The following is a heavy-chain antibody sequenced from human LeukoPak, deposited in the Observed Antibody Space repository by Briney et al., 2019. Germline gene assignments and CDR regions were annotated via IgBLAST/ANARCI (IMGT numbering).Heavy chain of an antibody. Sequence: GGSLRLSCAASGFTFSSYWMHWVRQAPGKGLVWVSRINTDGSSTTYADSVKGRFTISRDNAKNTLYLQMNSLRAEDTAVYYCARRAMTTVTIEYWGQGTLVTVSS. CDR3: ARRAMTTVTIEY. V-gene: IGHV3-74*01. CDR1: GFTFSSYW. D-gene: IGHD4-17*01. CDR2: INTDGSST. J-gene: IGHJ4*02.